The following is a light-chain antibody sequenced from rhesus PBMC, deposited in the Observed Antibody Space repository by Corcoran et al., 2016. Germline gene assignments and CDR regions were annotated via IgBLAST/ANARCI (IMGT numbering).Light chain of an antibody. V-gene: IGKV1-94*01. Sequence: DIQMTPSPSSLSASVGDRVTVSCRASRGINQELSWYQRNPGKAPTLLISGASILETGVSSRFNGSGSGTDNTLTLSTLQPEDVASYFCLQDCTAPFTFGPGTKLDI. CDR2: GAS. CDR3: LQDCTAPFT. J-gene: IGKJ3*01. CDR1: RGINQE.